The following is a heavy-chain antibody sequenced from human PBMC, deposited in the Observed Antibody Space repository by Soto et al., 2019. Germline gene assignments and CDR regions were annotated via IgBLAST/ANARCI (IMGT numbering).Heavy chain of an antibody. CDR3: TTDSTSIAAAGDYYYYGMDV. V-gene: IGHV3-15*07. J-gene: IGHJ6*02. D-gene: IGHD6-13*01. Sequence: EVQLVESGGGLVKPGGSLRLSCAASGFTFSNAWMNWVRQAPGKGLEWVGRIKSKTDGGTTDYAAPVKGRFTISRDDSKNTLYLQMNSLKTEDTAVYYCTTDSTSIAAAGDYYYYGMDVWCQGTTVTVSS. CDR2: IKSKTDGGTT. CDR1: GFTFSNAW.